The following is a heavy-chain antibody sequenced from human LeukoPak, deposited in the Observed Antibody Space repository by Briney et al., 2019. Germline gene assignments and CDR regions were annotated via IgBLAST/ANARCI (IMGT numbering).Heavy chain of an antibody. CDR2: IYYSGST. Sequence: SETLSLTCTVSGGSISSSSYYWGWIRQPPGKGLEWIGSIYYSGSTYYNPSLKSRVTISVDTSKNQFSLKLSSVTAADTAVYYCARIYYYYYGMDVWGQGTTVTVSS. CDR3: ARIYYYYYGMDV. V-gene: IGHV4-39*01. J-gene: IGHJ6*02. CDR1: GGSISSSSYY.